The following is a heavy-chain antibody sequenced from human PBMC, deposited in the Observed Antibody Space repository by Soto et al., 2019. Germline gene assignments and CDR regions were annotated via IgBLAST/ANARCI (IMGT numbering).Heavy chain of an antibody. V-gene: IGHV3-21*01. Sequence: EVQLVESGGGLVKPGGSLRLSCAASGFTFTRYSMNWVRQAPGKGLEWVSSISSTTNYIYYADSMKGRFTVSRDNAKNSVYLEMNSLSAEDTAVYYCARVSEDLTSNFDYWGQGTLVSVSS. CDR3: ARVSEDLTSNFDY. CDR2: ISSTTNYI. J-gene: IGHJ4*02. CDR1: GFTFTRYS.